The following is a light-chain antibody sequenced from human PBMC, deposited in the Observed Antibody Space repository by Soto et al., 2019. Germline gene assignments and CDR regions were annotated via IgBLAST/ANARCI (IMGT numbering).Light chain of an antibody. V-gene: IGLV1-40*01. CDR2: GNS. J-gene: IGLJ2*01. CDR1: SSNIGASYD. CDR3: QSYDSSLSCVV. Sequence: QSVLTQPPSVSGAPGQRVTISCTGSSSNIGASYDVLWYQQLPGTAPKLLIYGNSNRPSGVPDRFSGSKSGTSASLAISGLQAEDEADYYCQSYDSSLSCVVFGGGTKLTVL.